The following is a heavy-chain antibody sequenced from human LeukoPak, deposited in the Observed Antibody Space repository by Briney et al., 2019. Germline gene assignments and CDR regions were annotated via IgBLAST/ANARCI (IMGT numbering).Heavy chain of an antibody. Sequence: SETLSLTCAVYGGSFSGYYWSWIRQPPGKGLEWIGEINHSGSTSHNPSLKSRVTISVDTSKNQFSLKLSSVTAADTAVYYCARGLPYRLAVVPAAARRAYYFDYWGQGTLVTVSS. D-gene: IGHD2-2*01. CDR3: ARGLPYRLAVVPAAARRAYYFDY. J-gene: IGHJ4*02. CDR1: GGSFSGYY. CDR2: INHSGST. V-gene: IGHV4-34*01.